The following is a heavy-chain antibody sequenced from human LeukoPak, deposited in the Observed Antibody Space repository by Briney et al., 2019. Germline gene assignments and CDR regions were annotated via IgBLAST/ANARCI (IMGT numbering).Heavy chain of an antibody. V-gene: IGHV4-34*01. CDR2: INHSGSA. CDR3: ARGDYYYMDV. J-gene: IGHJ6*03. CDR1: GGSFSGYY. Sequence: SETLSLTCVVYGGSFSGYYWSWTRLSPGKGLEWIGEINHSGSANYNVSLKSRVTISVDTSKNQFSLKLSPETAADTAVYYCARGDYYYMDVWGKGTTVTVSS.